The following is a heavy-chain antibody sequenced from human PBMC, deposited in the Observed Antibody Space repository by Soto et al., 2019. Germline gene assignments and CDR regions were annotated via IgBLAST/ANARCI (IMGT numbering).Heavy chain of an antibody. V-gene: IGHV3-33*01. D-gene: IGHD3-16*02. CDR2: IWYDGSNK. Sequence: GGSLRLSCAASGFTFSSYGMHWVRQAPGKGLEWVAVIWYDGSNKYYADSVKGRFTISRDNSKNTLYLQMNSLRAEDTAVYYCARDSLGLRLGELSPSFDYWGQGTLVPVSS. CDR3: ARDSLGLRLGELSPSFDY. J-gene: IGHJ4*02. CDR1: GFTFSSYG.